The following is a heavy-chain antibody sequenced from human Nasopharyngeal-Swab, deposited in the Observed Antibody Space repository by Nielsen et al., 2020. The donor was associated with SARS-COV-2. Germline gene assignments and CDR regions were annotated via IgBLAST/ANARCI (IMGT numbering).Heavy chain of an antibody. CDR3: ARDHSRITGTTYYYGMDV. Sequence: ASVKASCKASGYTFTGYYMHWVRQAPGQGLEWMGWINPNSGGTNYAQKFQGWVTMTRDTSISTAYMELSRLRSDDTAVYYCARDHSRITGTTYYYGMDVWGQGTTVTVSS. CDR1: GYTFTGYY. V-gene: IGHV1-2*04. D-gene: IGHD1-7*01. CDR2: INPNSGGT. J-gene: IGHJ6*02.